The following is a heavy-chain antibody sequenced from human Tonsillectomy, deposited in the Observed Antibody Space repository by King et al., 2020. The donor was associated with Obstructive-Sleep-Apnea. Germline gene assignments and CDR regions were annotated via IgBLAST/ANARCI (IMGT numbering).Heavy chain of an antibody. Sequence: QLVQSGAEVKKPGSSVKISCKASGGTFSSYAISGVRQAPGQGLEWMGGIIPILGIANYAQKFQGRVTITADKSTRTAHMELSRLRSGDTAVYYCARHKGYCSGGSCSWGNYYYGMDVWGQGTTVTVSS. CDR1: GGTFSSYA. V-gene: IGHV1-69*04. J-gene: IGHJ6*02. CDR2: IIPILGIA. CDR3: ARHKGYCSGGSCSWGNYYYGMDV. D-gene: IGHD2-15*01.